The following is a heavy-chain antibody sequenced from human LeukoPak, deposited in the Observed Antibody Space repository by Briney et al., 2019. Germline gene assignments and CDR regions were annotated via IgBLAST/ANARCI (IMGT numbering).Heavy chain of an antibody. Sequence: SQTLSLTCAISGDSVSSNSGAWNWIRQSPPRGLEWLGRTYYRSKWYNDYAVSVKSRITINPDTSKYQFSLQLNSVTPEDTAVYYCASSYYAGNSLDDWGQGTLVTVSS. D-gene: IGHD4-23*01. CDR2: TYYRSKWYN. V-gene: IGHV6-1*01. CDR3: ASSYYAGNSLDD. CDR1: GDSVSSNSGA. J-gene: IGHJ4*02.